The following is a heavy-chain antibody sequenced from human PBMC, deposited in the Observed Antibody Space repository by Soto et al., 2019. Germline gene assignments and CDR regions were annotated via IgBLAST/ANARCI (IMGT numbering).Heavy chain of an antibody. CDR1: TSTFSNYA. D-gene: IGHD5-18*01. J-gene: IGHJ4*02. CDR3: ARAHVNTAMVT. Sequence: PGGSLRLSCAASTSTFSNYAMTWVRQAPGKGLEWVSAISGSGSSTHYADSVKGRFTISRDNAKNSLYLQMNSLRAEDTAVYYCARAHVNTAMVTRGQGTLVTVSS. V-gene: IGHV3-23*01. CDR2: ISGSGSST.